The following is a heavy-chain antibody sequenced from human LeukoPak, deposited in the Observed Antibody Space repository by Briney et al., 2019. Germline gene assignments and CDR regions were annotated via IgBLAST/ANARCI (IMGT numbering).Heavy chain of an antibody. CDR1: GGSFSGYY. CDR3: ARVPPGAKYCSSTSCLRGYFDY. CDR2: INHSGST. V-gene: IGHV4-34*01. Sequence: SETLSLTCAVYGGSFSGYYWSWIRQPPGKGLEWIGEINHSGSTNYNPSLKSRVTISVDTSKNQFSLKLSSVTAADTAVYYCARVPPGAKYCSSTSCLRGYFDYWGQGTLVTVSS. J-gene: IGHJ4*02. D-gene: IGHD2-2*01.